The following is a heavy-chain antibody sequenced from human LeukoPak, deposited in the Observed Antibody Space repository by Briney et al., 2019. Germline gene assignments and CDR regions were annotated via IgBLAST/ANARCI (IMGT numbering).Heavy chain of an antibody. CDR1: GFTFSSYS. CDR3: ARDPENTIFGAVPFDY. V-gene: IGHV3-21*01. Sequence: GGSLRLSCAASGFTFSSYSMNWVRQAPGKGLEWVSSISSSSSYIYYADSVKGRFTISRDNAKNSLYLQMNSLRAEDTAVYYCARDPENTIFGAVPFDYWGQGTLVTVSS. J-gene: IGHJ4*02. CDR2: ISSSSSYI. D-gene: IGHD3-3*01.